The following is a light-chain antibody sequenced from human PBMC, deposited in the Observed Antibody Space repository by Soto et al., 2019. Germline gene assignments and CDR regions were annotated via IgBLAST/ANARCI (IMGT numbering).Light chain of an antibody. CDR3: MQALQTPIT. CDR2: LGS. V-gene: IGKV2-28*01. CDR1: HSLLHSNGYNY. Sequence: DIVMTQSPLSLPVTPGEPASISCRSSHSLLHSNGYNYLDWYLQKPGQSPQLLIYLGSNRASGVPDRFSGSGSGTDFTLKISRVEAEDVGDYYCMQALQTPITFGPGTKVDIK. J-gene: IGKJ3*01.